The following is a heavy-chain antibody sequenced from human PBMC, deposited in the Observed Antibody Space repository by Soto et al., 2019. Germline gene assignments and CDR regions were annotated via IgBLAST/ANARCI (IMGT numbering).Heavy chain of an antibody. V-gene: IGHV1-69*02. D-gene: IGHD3-9*01. J-gene: IGHJ6*02. CDR1: GGTFSSYT. Sequence: QVQLVQSGAEVKKPGSSVKVSCKASGGTFSSYTISWVRQAPGQGLEWMGRIIPILGIANYAQKFQGRVTITGDKSTITAYMELSSLRSEDTAVYYCARAAKYYAIFGGMDVWGQGTTVTVSS. CDR3: ARAAKYYAIFGGMDV. CDR2: IIPILGIA.